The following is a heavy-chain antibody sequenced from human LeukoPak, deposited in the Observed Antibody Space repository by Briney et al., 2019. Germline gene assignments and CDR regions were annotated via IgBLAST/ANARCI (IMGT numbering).Heavy chain of an antibody. CDR1: GYTFTSYG. CDR3: ARERYYYDSSGYSARAFDI. V-gene: IGHV1-18*01. Sequence: GASVKVSCKASGYTFTSYGISWVRQAPGQGLEWMGWISAYNGNTNYAQKLQGRVTMTTDTSTSTAYMELRSLRSDDTAVYYCARERYYYDSSGYSARAFDIWGQGTMVTVSS. CDR2: ISAYNGNT. D-gene: IGHD3-22*01. J-gene: IGHJ3*02.